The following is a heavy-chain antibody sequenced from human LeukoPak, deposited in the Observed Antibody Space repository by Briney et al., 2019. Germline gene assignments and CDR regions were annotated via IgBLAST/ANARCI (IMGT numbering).Heavy chain of an antibody. Sequence: GGSPRLSCAASGFTFSSYWMSWVRQAPGKGLEWVANIKQDGSEKYYVDSVKGRFTISRDNAKNSLYLQMNSLRAEDTAVYYCARDQTLTGYYGMDVWGQGTTVTVSS. CDR3: ARDQTLTGYYGMDV. J-gene: IGHJ6*02. V-gene: IGHV3-7*01. CDR2: IKQDGSEK. CDR1: GFTFSSYW.